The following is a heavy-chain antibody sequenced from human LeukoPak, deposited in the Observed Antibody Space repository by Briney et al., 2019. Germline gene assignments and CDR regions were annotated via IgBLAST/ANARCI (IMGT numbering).Heavy chain of an antibody. CDR1: GFTFSSYW. V-gene: IGHV3-7*01. CDR3: ARDRDCSGGSCYYYYYYMDV. Sequence: GGSLRLSCAASGFTFSSYWMSWVRRAPGKGLEWVANIKQDGSEKYYVDSVKGRFTISRDNAKNSLYLQMNSLRAEDTAVYYCARDRDCSGGSCYYYYYYMDVWGKGTTVTVSS. J-gene: IGHJ6*03. CDR2: IKQDGSEK. D-gene: IGHD2-15*01.